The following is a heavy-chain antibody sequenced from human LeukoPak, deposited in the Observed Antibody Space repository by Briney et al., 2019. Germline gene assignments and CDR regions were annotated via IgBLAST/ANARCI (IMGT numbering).Heavy chain of an antibody. CDR2: INNDGSTT. Sequence: GRSLRLSCAASGFTFSSYVMHWVRQAPGKGLVWVSRINNDGSTTSYADSVKGRFTISRDNAKNTLYLQMNNLRAEDTAVYYCARDLSFGAPYNWFDPWGQGTLVTVSS. V-gene: IGHV3-74*01. CDR1: GFTFSSYV. CDR3: ARDLSFGAPYNWFDP. D-gene: IGHD3-10*01. J-gene: IGHJ5*02.